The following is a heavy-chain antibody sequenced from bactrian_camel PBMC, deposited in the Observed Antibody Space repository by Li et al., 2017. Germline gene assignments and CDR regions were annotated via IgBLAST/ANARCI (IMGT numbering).Heavy chain of an antibody. CDR2: INSDGST. J-gene: IGHJ4*01. D-gene: IGHD4*01. CDR1: GDVRRNFC. Sequence: HVQLVESGGGSVQVGGSLRLVCEASGDVRRNFCMGWFRQAPGKEREGAATINSDGSTNYAEAFEGRFTISKDNAKNTLYLQVDNLKPEDTAMYYCVAVTPGGRACVATMPPFANLRDQGTQVTVS. V-gene: IGHV3S53*01. CDR3: VAVTPGGRACVATMPPFANL.